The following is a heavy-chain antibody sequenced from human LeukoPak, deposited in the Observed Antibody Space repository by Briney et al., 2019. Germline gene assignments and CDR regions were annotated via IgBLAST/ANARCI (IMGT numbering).Heavy chain of an antibody. J-gene: IGHJ6*03. V-gene: IGHV1-18*01. CDR3: TRGAGPGYYYYMGV. CDR2: ISAYNGNR. CDR1: GYTFTTSD. D-gene: IGHD3-10*01. Sequence: ASVTVSFTASGYTFTTSDISWVRQAPGQGLELMGWISAYNGNRNYAQRVQGRVTMTTATSTSTAYMELRSLRSDDTAVYYCTRGAGPGYYYYMGVWGKGTTVTVSS.